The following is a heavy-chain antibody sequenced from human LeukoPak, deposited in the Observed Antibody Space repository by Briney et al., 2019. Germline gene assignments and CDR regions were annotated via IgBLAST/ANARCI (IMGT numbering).Heavy chain of an antibody. V-gene: IGHV4-59*01. Sequence: SETLSLTCTVSGGSISSYYWSWIRQPPGKGLEWIGYIYYSGSTNYNPSLKSRVTISVDTSKNQFSLKLGSVTAADTAVYYCAREPPYYDFWGGSFDYWGQGTLVTVSS. CDR2: IYYSGST. J-gene: IGHJ4*02. CDR3: AREPPYYDFWGGSFDY. D-gene: IGHD3-3*01. CDR1: GGSISSYY.